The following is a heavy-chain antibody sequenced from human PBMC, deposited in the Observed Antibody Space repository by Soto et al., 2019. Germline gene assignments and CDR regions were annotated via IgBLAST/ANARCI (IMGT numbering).Heavy chain of an antibody. CDR3: AKALGELSPESYDY. Sequence: QVQLVESGGGVVQPGRSLRLSCAGSGFTFSYYNMHWVRQAPGKGLEWVAVISYDGGEKYYADSVKGRFAISRDNSKNTLNLQMNSLRVDDTAMYYCAKALGELSPESYDYWGQGTLITVSS. D-gene: IGHD3-16*02. CDR2: ISYDGGEK. CDR1: GFTFSYYN. J-gene: IGHJ4*02. V-gene: IGHV3-30*18.